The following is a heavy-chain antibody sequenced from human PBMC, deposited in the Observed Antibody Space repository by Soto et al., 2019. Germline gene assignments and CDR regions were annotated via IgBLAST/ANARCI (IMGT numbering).Heavy chain of an antibody. Sequence: QVQLQESGPGLVKPSQTLSLTCTVSGGSISSGGYYWSWIRQHPGKGLEWIGYIYYSGSTYYNPSHKRRVTRSVDTSKNQFSLKLSSVTAADTAVYYCARVGASKGYYDRSAYDYWGQGTLVTVSS. D-gene: IGHD3-22*01. CDR1: GGSISSGGYY. CDR2: IYYSGST. V-gene: IGHV4-31*03. CDR3: ARVGASKGYYDRSAYDY. J-gene: IGHJ4*02.